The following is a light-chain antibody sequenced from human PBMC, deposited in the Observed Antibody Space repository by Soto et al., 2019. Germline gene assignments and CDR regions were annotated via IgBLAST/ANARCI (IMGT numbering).Light chain of an antibody. J-gene: IGKJ1*01. CDR1: QSVSTY. CDR3: QQYNNWPRT. Sequence: EIVLTQSPATLSLSPGERATLSCRASQSVSTYLAWYQQRPGQAPRLLIYDASYRATDIPPRFSGSGSGTEFTLTISSLQSEDFAVYYCQQYNNWPRTFGQGTKVDIK. V-gene: IGKV3-11*01. CDR2: DAS.